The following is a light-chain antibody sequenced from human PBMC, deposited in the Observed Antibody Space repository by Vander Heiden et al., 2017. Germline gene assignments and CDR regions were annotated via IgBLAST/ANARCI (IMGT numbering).Light chain of an antibody. CDR1: ALPKQY. CDR2: KDT. CDR3: QSADTSFTYVV. J-gene: IGLJ2*01. V-gene: IGLV3-25*03. Sequence: YELTQPPSVSVSPGQTARITCSGDALPKQYAYWYQQKPGQAPLLVMYKDTERPSGIPERFSVSSSGTTVTLTISGVQAEDEAAYYCQSADTSFTYVVFGGGTKLTVL.